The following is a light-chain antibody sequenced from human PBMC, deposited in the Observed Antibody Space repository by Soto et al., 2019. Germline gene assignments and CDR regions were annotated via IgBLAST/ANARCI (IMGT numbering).Light chain of an antibody. J-gene: IGKJ1*01. CDR1: QSFSSTY. V-gene: IGKV3-20*01. CDR3: QHYGSSRT. Sequence: IVLTQSPDTLSLSPGERATLSCRASQSFSSTYLAWYQQKPGQAPRLLIYDASSRATGIPDRFSGSGSGTDFTLTISRLEPEDFAVYYCQHYGSSRTFGQGTKVDIK. CDR2: DAS.